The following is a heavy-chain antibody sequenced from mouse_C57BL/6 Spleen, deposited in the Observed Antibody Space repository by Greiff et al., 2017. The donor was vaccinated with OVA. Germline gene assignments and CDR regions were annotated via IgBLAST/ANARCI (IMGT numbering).Heavy chain of an antibody. CDR2: ISYDGSN. Sequence: DVQLVESGPGLVKPSQSLSLTCSVTGYSITSGYYWNWIRQFPGNKLEWMGYISYDGSNNYNPSLKNRISITRDTSKNQFFLKLNSVTTEDTATYYCARGGYPYYYAMDYWGQGTSVTVSS. J-gene: IGHJ4*01. D-gene: IGHD2-2*01. V-gene: IGHV3-6*01. CDR1: GYSITSGYY. CDR3: ARGGYPYYYAMDY.